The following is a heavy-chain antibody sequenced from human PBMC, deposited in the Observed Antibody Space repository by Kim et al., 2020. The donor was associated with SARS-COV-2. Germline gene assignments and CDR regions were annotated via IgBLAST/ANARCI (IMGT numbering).Heavy chain of an antibody. J-gene: IGHJ4*02. D-gene: IGHD3-10*01. CDR3: ARGLYGSGSYYLDY. CDR2: INHSGST. V-gene: IGHV4-34*01. CDR1: GGSFSGYY. Sequence: SETLSLTCAVYGGSFSGYYWSWIRQPPGKGLEWIGEINHSGSTNYNPSLKSRVTISVDTSKNQFSLKLSSVTAADTAVYYCARGLYGSGSYYLDYWGQGT.